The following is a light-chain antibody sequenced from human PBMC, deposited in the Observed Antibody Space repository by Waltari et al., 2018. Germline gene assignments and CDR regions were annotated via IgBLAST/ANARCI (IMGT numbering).Light chain of an antibody. Sequence: AIRMTQSPSSLSASTGDRVTITCRASQGISTYLAWYQQKPGEAPKLLMYSASTLQSGVPSRFSGSGAGTDFTLTISCLQSEDVATYYCQQYYSYPRTFGPGTKVEV. J-gene: IGKJ1*01. CDR2: SAS. CDR1: QGISTY. V-gene: IGKV1-8*01. CDR3: QQYYSYPRT.